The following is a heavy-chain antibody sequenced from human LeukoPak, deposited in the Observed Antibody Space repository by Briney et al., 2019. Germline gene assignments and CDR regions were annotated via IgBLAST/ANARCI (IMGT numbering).Heavy chain of an antibody. D-gene: IGHD3-9*01. J-gene: IGHJ4*02. CDR1: GFTFSSYS. CDR2: ISSSSRYI. V-gene: IGHV3-21*01. CDR3: ARGGSDILTQHDY. Sequence: KAGGSLRLSCAASGFTFSSYSMNWVRQAPGKGLEWVSSISSSSRYIYYADSVKGRFTISRDNAKNSLYLQMNGLRAEDTAVYYCARGGSDILTQHDYWGQGTLVTVSS.